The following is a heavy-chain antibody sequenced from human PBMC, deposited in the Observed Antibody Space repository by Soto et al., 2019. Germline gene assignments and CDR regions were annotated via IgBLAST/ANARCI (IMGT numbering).Heavy chain of an antibody. CDR1: GGSISSSSYY. V-gene: IGHV4-39*01. CDR3: ASPAASVG. CDR2: IYYSGST. D-gene: IGHD6-13*01. J-gene: IGHJ4*02. Sequence: QLQLQESGPGLVKPSETLSLTCTVSGGSISSSSYYWGWIRQPPGKGLEWIGSIYYSGSTYYNPALKRRVTISVDSSTNQLSLKLSSVTAADTAVYYCASPAASVGWGQGTLVTVSS.